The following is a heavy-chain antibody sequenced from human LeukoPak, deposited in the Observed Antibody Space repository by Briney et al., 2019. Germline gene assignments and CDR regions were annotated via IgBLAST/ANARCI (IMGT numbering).Heavy chain of an antibody. J-gene: IGHJ4*02. D-gene: IGHD3-22*01. Sequence: GSSVTVSFKASGGTFSSHAISWVRQAPGQGLEWMGGIIPIFGTANYAQKFQGRVTITTDESTSTAYMELSSLRSEDTAVYYCARDSRQYYYDSSGYYYPYYFDYWGQGTLVTVSS. V-gene: IGHV1-69*05. CDR3: ARDSRQYYYDSSGYYYPYYFDY. CDR2: IIPIFGTA. CDR1: GGTFSSHA.